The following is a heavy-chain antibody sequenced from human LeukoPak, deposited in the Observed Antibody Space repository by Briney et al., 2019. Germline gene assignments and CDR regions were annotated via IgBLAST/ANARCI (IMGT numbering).Heavy chain of an antibody. CDR2: ISYDGTNK. CDR3: ARSMGRRYFDWYYYYYMDV. Sequence: GGSLRLSCAASGFTFSSYAMHWVHQAPGKGLEWVAVISYDGTNKYYADSVKDRFTISRDNSKNSLYLQMNSLRAEDTAVYYCARSMGRRYFDWYYYYYMDVWGKGTTVTISS. J-gene: IGHJ6*03. V-gene: IGHV3-30*04. D-gene: IGHD3-9*01. CDR1: GFTFSSYA.